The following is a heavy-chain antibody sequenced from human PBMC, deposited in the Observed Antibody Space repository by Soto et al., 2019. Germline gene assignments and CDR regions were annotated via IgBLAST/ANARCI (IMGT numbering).Heavy chain of an antibody. CDR1: GYTFSDHY. D-gene: IGHD2-2*01. V-gene: IGHV1-2*04. Sequence: ASVKVSCKASGYTFSDHYMHWVRQAPGQGLEWMGWINPNSGGTEYAQRFQGWVTMTRDTSIRTAYMELSRLTSDDTAVYYCARDHCSSSGCYEHFYNGMDVWGQGTTVTVSS. CDR2: INPNSGGT. CDR3: ARDHCSSSGCYEHFYNGMDV. J-gene: IGHJ6*02.